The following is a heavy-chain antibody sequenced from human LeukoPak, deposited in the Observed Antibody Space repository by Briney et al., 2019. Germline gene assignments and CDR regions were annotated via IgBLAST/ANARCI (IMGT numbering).Heavy chain of an antibody. Sequence: PGGSLRLSCEVSGFSSSGYAMSWVRQAPGKGLEWVSTISVSGGSTYYADSVKGRFTISRDNSKNMVHLQMNSLRAGDTAVYYCARYYDILTGDYRFDYWGQGTLVTVSS. J-gene: IGHJ4*02. CDR3: ARYYDILTGDYRFDY. CDR1: GFSSSGYA. CDR2: ISVSGGST. V-gene: IGHV3-23*01. D-gene: IGHD3-9*01.